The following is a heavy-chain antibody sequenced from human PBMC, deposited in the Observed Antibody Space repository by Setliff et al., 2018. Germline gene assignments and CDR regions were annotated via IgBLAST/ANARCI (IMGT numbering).Heavy chain of an antibody. Sequence: SVKVSCKASGGTFSNFAISWVRQAPGQGFEWLGGIIPMFRTPEYAQKFQGRVTMTTDTSTATAYMELRGLRSDDTAVYYCARDPRGYSGFDRFRGAFNIWGQGTRVTVSS. CDR1: GGTFSNFA. CDR3: ARDPRGYSGFDRFRGAFNI. D-gene: IGHD5-12*01. CDR2: IIPMFRTP. V-gene: IGHV1-69*05. J-gene: IGHJ3*02.